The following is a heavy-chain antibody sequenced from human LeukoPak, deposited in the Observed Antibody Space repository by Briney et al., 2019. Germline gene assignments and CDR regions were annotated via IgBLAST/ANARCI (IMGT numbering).Heavy chain of an antibody. D-gene: IGHD3/OR15-3a*01. CDR2: LYMNDNT. CDR3: VREDLGIEY. V-gene: IGHV3-53*01. J-gene: IGHJ4*02. CDR1: GFTFSSYS. Sequence: GGSLRLSCAASGFTFSSYSMNWVRQAPGKGLESVSILYMNDNTYYADSVKGRFTISRDSSKKTLYLQMSSLRPEDTAVYYCVREDLGIEYWGQGTLVTVSS.